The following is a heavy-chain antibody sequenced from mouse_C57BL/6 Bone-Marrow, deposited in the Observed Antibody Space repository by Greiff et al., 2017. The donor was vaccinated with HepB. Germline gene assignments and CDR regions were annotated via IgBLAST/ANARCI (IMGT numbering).Heavy chain of an antibody. V-gene: IGHV5-4*01. CDR3: ARDLSSIWYFDV. J-gene: IGHJ1*03. CDR1: GFTFSSYA. Sequence: EVHLVESGGGLVKPGGSLKLSCAASGFTFSSYAMSWVRQTPGKRLEWVATISDGGSYTYYPDNVKGRFTISRDNAKNNLYLQMSHLKSEDTAMYYCARDLSSIWYFDVWGTGTTVTVSS. CDR2: ISDGGSYT. D-gene: IGHD2-3*01.